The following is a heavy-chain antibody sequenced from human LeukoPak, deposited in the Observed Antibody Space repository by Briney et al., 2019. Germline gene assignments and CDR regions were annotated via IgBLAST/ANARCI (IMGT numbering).Heavy chain of an antibody. CDR3: ASNLYASGGYFAY. D-gene: IGHD3-10*01. CDR1: GYSMSNGYY. CDR2: IYHSGNS. V-gene: IGHV4-38-2*02. J-gene: IGHJ4*02. Sequence: SETLSLTCTVSGYSMSNGYYWGWIRQSPGKGLEWIASIYHSGNSYYNPSLKSRIAISIDTSKNQFSLKLNSVTAADTAVYYCASNLYASGGYFAYWGQGILVTVSS.